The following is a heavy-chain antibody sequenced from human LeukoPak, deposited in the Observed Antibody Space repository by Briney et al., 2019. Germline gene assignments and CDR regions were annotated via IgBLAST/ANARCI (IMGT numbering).Heavy chain of an antibody. CDR2: INPNSGGT. CDR1: GYTFTGNY. V-gene: IGHV1-2*02. Sequence: ASVKVSCRASGYTFTGNYMHWVRQAPGQGLEWMGWINPNSGGTNYAQKFQGRVTMTRDTSISTAYMELSRLRSDDTAVYYCARDYSGDPDYWGQGTLVTVSS. D-gene: IGHD2-15*01. CDR3: ARDYSGDPDY. J-gene: IGHJ4*02.